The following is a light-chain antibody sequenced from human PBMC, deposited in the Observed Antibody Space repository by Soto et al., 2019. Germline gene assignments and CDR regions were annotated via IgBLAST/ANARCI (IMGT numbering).Light chain of an antibody. CDR1: QSVSSDF. Sequence: EVVLTQSPGTLCLSPGERATLSCRASQSVSSDFLAWYQQKPGQAPSLLIYGASSRATGIPDRFSGSGSGTDFTLTITRLEPEDFAVYYCQQYGNSPRTFGQGTKMEIK. V-gene: IGKV3-20*01. CDR3: QQYGNSPRT. CDR2: GAS. J-gene: IGKJ2*01.